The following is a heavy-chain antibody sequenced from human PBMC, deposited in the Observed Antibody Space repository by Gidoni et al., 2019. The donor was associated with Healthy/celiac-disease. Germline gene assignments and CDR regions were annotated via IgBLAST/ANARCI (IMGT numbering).Heavy chain of an antibody. J-gene: IGHJ5*02. CDR1: GFTFSSYW. Sequence: EVQLVESGGGLVQPGGSLRLSGAASGFTFSSYWMGWVRPAPGKGLEWVANIKQDGSEKYYVDSVKGRFTISRDNAKNSLYLQMNSLRAEDTAVYYCARDSLESDWFDPWGQGTLVTVSS. CDR2: IKQDGSEK. CDR3: ARDSLESDWFDP. V-gene: IGHV3-7*01.